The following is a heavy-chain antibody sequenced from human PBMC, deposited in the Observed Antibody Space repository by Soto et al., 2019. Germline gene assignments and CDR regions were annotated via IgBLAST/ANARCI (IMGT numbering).Heavy chain of an antibody. V-gene: IGHV3-23*01. D-gene: IGHD5-18*01. J-gene: IGHJ2*01. Sequence: GGSLRLSCAASGFTFSSYSMNWVRQAPGKGLEWVSYISSSGSTTYYADSVKGRFTISRDNSKNTLYLQMNSLRAEDTAVYYCATNTAMVTFTPYWYFDLWGRGTLVTVSS. CDR3: ATNTAMVTFTPYWYFDL. CDR1: GFTFSSYS. CDR2: ISSSGSTT.